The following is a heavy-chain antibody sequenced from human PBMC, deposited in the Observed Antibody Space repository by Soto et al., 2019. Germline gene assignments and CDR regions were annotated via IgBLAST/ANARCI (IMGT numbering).Heavy chain of an antibody. Sequence: SETLSLTCTVSGGSISSYYWSWIRQPPGKGLEWIGYIYYSGSTNYNPSLKSRVTISVDTSKNQFSLKLSSVTAADTAVYYCARDTALGVNWFDPWGQGTLVTVSS. CDR2: IYYSGST. D-gene: IGHD6-13*01. CDR3: ARDTALGVNWFDP. J-gene: IGHJ5*02. V-gene: IGHV4-59*01. CDR1: GGSISSYY.